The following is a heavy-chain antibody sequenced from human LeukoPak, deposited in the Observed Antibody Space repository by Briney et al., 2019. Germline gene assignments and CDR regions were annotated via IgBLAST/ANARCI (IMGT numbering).Heavy chain of an antibody. V-gene: IGHV4-61*02. Sequence: SETLSLSCTVSGDSISSGSYCWGWLRQPAGMGLEWIMRIYVSGSTNYNPSLKSRVTISVDTSKNHFSLKLSSVTAADTAVYYCARGFGVVVAAIDYWGQGTLVTVSS. CDR2: IYVSGST. D-gene: IGHD2-15*01. J-gene: IGHJ4*02. CDR1: GDSISSGSYC. CDR3: ARGFGVVVAAIDY.